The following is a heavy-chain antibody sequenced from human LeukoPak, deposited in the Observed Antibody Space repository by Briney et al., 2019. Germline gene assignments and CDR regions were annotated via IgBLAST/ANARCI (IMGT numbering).Heavy chain of an antibody. Sequence: GGSLRLSCAASGFTFSTYSMNWVRQAPGKGLEWVASITSPVGHIYYADSLKGRITISRDNAKSSLYLQMNSLRAEDTAVYHCVKEPTRSGSFFGSWGQGSLVTVSS. V-gene: IGHV3-21*01. D-gene: IGHD1-26*01. J-gene: IGHJ5*01. CDR2: ITSPVGHI. CDR1: GFTFSTYS. CDR3: VKEPTRSGSFFGS.